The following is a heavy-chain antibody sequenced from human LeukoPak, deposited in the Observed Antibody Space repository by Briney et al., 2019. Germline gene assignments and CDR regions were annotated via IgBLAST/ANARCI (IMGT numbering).Heavy chain of an antibody. J-gene: IGHJ4*02. D-gene: IGHD6-13*01. CDR1: GGSXXXXY. Sequence: SXXXSLTXXXXGGSXXXXYWSXXRXXAGKXLEWIGRIYTSGSTNYNPSLKSRVTMSVDTSKNQFSLKLSSVTAADTAVYYCARAGPAAPYFDYWGQGTLVTVSS. V-gene: IGHV4-4*07. CDR3: ARAGPAAPYFDY. CDR2: IYTSGST.